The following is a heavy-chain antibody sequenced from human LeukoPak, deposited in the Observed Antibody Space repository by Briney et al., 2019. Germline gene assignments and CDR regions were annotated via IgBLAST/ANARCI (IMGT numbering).Heavy chain of an antibody. CDR1: GFIFSSYW. Sequence: PGGSLRLSCAASGFIFSSYWMTWVRQAPGKGLGWVANIKQDGSEEYYVDSVKGRFTISRDNAKNSLYLQMNSLRAEDTAVYYCARVRYSYGYYFDYWGQGTLVTVSS. D-gene: IGHD5-18*01. V-gene: IGHV3-7*01. CDR2: IKQDGSEE. CDR3: ARVRYSYGYYFDY. J-gene: IGHJ4*02.